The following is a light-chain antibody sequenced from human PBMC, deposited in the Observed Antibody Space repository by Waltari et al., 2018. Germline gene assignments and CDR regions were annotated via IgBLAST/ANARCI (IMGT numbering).Light chain of an antibody. V-gene: IGLV2-14*01. CDR3: SSYTSSGSLA. CDR2: AVS. Sequence: QSALTQPASVSGSPGQSITISCTGSSSDVGGYHYVSWYQQYRGTAPKRLIYAVSNRPSGISDRFSGSKSGNTASLTISGLRAEDEADYYCSSYTSSGSLAFGGGTKVTVL. J-gene: IGLJ2*01. CDR1: SSDVGGYHY.